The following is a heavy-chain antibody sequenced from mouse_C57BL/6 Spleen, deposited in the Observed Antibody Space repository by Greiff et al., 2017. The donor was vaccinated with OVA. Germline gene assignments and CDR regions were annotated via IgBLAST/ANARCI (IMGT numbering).Heavy chain of an antibody. J-gene: IGHJ2*01. D-gene: IGHD3-2*02. Sequence: EVQLQQSGAELVKPGASVKLSCTASGFNIKDYYMHWVKQRTEQGLEWIGRIDPEDGETKYAPKFQGKATITADTSSNTAYLQLSSLTSEDTAVYYCARSTGGTAQATNYFDYWGQGTTLTVSS. CDR3: ARSTGGTAQATNYFDY. V-gene: IGHV14-2*01. CDR1: GFNIKDYY. CDR2: IDPEDGET.